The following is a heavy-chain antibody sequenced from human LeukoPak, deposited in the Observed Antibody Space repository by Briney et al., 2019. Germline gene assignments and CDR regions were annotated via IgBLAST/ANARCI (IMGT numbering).Heavy chain of an antibody. CDR1: GGPISNYY. D-gene: IGHD3-10*01. V-gene: IGHV4-4*07. J-gene: IGHJ3*02. CDR2: IDTIWST. CDR3: ARVCGSATNFRLCGFDI. Sequence: PSETLSLTCTVSGGPISNYYWNWLPQPAGKGLEWLGRIDTIWSTSYNPSLKSRVTMSIDTYKHQFSLKVTSVTAADTAVYYCARVCGSATNFRLCGFDIWGQGTVVTVSS.